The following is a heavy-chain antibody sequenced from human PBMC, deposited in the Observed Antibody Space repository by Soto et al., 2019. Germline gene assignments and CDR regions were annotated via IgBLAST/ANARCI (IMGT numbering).Heavy chain of an antibody. D-gene: IGHD3-9*01. CDR2: ISYDGSNK. J-gene: IGHJ4*02. CDR3: AKDAYYDILTGYIDY. CDR1: GFTFSSYG. Sequence: ESGGGVVQPGRSLRLSCAASGFTFSSYGMHWVRQAPGKGLEWVAVISYDGSNKYYADSVKGRFTISRDNSKNTLYLQMNSLRAEDTAVYYCAKDAYYDILTGYIDYWGQGTLVTVSS. V-gene: IGHV3-30*18.